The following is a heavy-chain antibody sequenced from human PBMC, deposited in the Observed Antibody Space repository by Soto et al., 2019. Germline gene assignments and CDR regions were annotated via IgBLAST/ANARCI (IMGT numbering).Heavy chain of an antibody. CDR1: GYSFTSYW. CDR3: ARLSLYDFLTGLGDY. CDR2: IDPSDSYT. D-gene: IGHD3-9*01. V-gene: IGHV5-10-1*01. J-gene: IGHJ4*02. Sequence: GESLKISGKGSGYSFTSYWISWVRQMPGKGLEWMGRIDPSDSYTNYSPSFQGHVTISADKSISTAYLQWSSLKAPDTAMYYCARLSLYDFLTGLGDYWGREPLVTVSS.